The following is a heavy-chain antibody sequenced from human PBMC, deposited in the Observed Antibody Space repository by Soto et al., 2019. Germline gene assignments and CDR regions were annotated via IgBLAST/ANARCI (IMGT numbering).Heavy chain of an antibody. Sequence: GGSLRLCCAASGFTFSSYAMHWFRQAPGKGLEWVAVISYDGSNKYYADSVKGRFTISRDNSKNTLYLQMNSLRAEDTAVYYCASGWEPYYYGMDVWGQGTTVTVSS. CDR3: ASGWEPYYYGMDV. CDR2: ISYDGSNK. CDR1: GFTFSSYA. V-gene: IGHV3-30-3*01. D-gene: IGHD1-26*01. J-gene: IGHJ6*02.